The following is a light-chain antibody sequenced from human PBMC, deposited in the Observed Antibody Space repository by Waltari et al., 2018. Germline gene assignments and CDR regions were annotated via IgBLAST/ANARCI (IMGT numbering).Light chain of an antibody. CDR3: NSRDSSGNHHYV. J-gene: IGLJ1*01. V-gene: IGLV3-19*01. CDR1: SLRSYY. CDR2: GKN. Sequence: SSKLTQDPAVSVALGQTVRITCKGDSLRSYYASWYQQKPGQAPVLVIYGKNNRPSGIPDRFSGSSSGNTASLTITGAQAEDEADYYCNSRDSSGNHHYVFGTGTKVTVL.